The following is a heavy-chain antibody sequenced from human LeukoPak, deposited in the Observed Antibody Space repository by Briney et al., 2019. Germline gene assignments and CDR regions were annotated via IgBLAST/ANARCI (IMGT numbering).Heavy chain of an antibody. Sequence: GGSLRLSCAASGFNFANHAMSWVRQTPGKGLEWVSAISGGGDITYYADSVTGRFTISRDNSKDTLFLQMHSLRPGDTAVYYCVREDTPATANYWGQGILVTISS. J-gene: IGHJ4*02. CDR3: VREDTPATANY. CDR2: ISGGGDIT. V-gene: IGHV3-23*01. CDR1: GFNFANHA. D-gene: IGHD2-21*02.